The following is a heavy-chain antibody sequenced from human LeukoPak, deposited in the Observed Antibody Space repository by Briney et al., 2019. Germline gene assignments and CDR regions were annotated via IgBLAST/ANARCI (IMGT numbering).Heavy chain of an antibody. CDR2: IYTSGST. D-gene: IGHD3-22*01. V-gene: IGHV4-4*07. CDR3: ARDGVYYDSSV. CDR1: GGSISSYY. Sequence: PSETLSLTCTVSGGSISSYYWSWIRQPAGKGLEWIGRIYTSGSTNYNPSLESRVTMSVGTSKNQFSLKLSSVTAADTAVYYCARDGVYYDSSVWGQGTLVTVSS. J-gene: IGHJ4*02.